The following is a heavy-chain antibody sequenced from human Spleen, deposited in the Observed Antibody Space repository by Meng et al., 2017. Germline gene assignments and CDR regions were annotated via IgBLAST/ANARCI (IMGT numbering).Heavy chain of an antibody. CDR2: IYHGGDT. CDR3: ASWIYSCGWQ. J-gene: IGHJ4*02. Sequence: HVQQQQWGAGLLKPSETLSLTCAVYGGSFSGYYWSWIRQPPGKGLEWIGEIYHGGDTNYNPSLKSRVTIAIDRSKNQFSLKLSSVTAADTAVYYCASWIYSCGWQWGQGTLVTVSS. CDR1: GGSFSGYY. D-gene: IGHD6-19*01. V-gene: IGHV4-34*01.